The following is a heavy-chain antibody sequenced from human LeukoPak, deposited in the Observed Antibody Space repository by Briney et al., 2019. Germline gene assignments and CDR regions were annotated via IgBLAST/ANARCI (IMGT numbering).Heavy chain of an antibody. J-gene: IGHJ6*04. Sequence: GGSLRLSCAASGFTFGSYWMHWVRQAPGKGLVWVSRINSDGSSTSYADSVKGRFTISRDNAKNTLYLQMNSLRAEDTAVYYCARDFAVAVPSYYYYGMDVWGKGTTVTVSS. CDR2: INSDGSST. CDR3: ARDFAVAVPSYYYYGMDV. V-gene: IGHV3-74*01. D-gene: IGHD6-19*01. CDR1: GFTFGSYW.